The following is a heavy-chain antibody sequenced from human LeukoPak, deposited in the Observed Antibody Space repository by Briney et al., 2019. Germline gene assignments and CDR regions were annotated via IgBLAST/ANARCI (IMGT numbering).Heavy chain of an antibody. CDR3: ASGYSGSYSAY. CDR1: GLTVSSSY. J-gene: IGHJ4*02. Sequence: VGSLRLSCAASGLTVSSSYLSWVRQAPGKGLEWVSVIYGGGSTYHADSVKGRFTISRDNSKNTLYLQMNSLRAEDTAVYYCASGYSGSYSAYWGQGTPVTVSS. CDR2: IYGGGST. V-gene: IGHV3-66*01. D-gene: IGHD1-26*01.